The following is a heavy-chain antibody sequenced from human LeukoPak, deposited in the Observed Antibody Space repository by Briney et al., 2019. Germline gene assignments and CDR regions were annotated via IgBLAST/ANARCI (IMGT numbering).Heavy chain of an antibody. D-gene: IGHD2-2*01. J-gene: IGHJ6*03. Sequence: PSETLSLTCTVSGGSISSYYWSWLRQPPGKGLEWIGYIYYSGSTNYNPSLKSRVTISVDTSRNQFSLKLSSVTAADTAVYYCAGVEEVVVPAAMAYYYYYYMDVWGKGTTVTVSS. CDR3: AGVEEVVVPAAMAYYYYYYMDV. CDR2: IYYSGST. V-gene: IGHV4-59*01. CDR1: GGSISSYY.